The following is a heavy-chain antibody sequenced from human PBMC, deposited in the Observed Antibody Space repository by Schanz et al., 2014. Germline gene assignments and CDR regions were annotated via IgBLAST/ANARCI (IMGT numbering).Heavy chain of an antibody. Sequence: QLQLQESGPGLVKPSGTLSLTCAVSGGFISSINWWSWVRQSPGTGREWIGEINNSGSTNYNPSLKSRVTISLNKSKSQFSLTLNAVTAADTAVYYCARDETDLPRSLFVIWGQGTLVTVSS. V-gene: IGHV4-4*02. CDR1: GGFISSINW. J-gene: IGHJ4*02. D-gene: IGHD3-3*01. CDR3: ARDETDLPRSLFVI. CDR2: INNSGST.